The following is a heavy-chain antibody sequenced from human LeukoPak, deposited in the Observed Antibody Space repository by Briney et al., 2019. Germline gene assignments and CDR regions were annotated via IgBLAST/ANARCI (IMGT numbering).Heavy chain of an antibody. CDR2: ISTYKNNT. Sequence: ASVKVSCKASGYTFTSYGISWVRQAPGQGLECMGWISTYKNNTNYAQKLQGRVTMTTDTSPSTAYMELRSLRSDDTAVYYCARDPGSYRSDYWGQGTLVTVSS. CDR3: ARDPGSYRSDY. CDR1: GYTFTSYG. D-gene: IGHD3-16*02. V-gene: IGHV1-18*01. J-gene: IGHJ4*02.